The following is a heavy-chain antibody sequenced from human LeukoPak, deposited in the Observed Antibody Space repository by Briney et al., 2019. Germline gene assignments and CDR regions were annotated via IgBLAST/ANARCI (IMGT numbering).Heavy chain of an antibody. D-gene: IGHD6-19*01. Sequence: SSETLSLTCTVSGYSISSGYYWGWIRQPPGKGLEWIGSIYHSGSTYYNPSLKSRVTISVDTSKNQFSLKLSSVTAADTAVYYCARDLIAVAGTPFDYWGQGTLVTVSS. CDR2: IYHSGST. J-gene: IGHJ4*02. CDR3: ARDLIAVAGTPFDY. V-gene: IGHV4-38-2*02. CDR1: GYSISSGYY.